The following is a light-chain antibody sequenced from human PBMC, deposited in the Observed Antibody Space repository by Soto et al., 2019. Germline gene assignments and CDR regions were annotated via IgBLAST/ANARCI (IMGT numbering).Light chain of an antibody. J-gene: IGKJ1*01. CDR3: QQYGSSPRT. Sequence: EIVLTQSPGTLSLSPGERXTISCRASQSVSSSYLAWYQQKPGQAPRLLIYGASSRATGIPDRFSGSGSGTDFTLTISRLEPEDFAVYYCQQYGSSPRTFGLGTKVEIK. CDR2: GAS. V-gene: IGKV3-20*01. CDR1: QSVSSSY.